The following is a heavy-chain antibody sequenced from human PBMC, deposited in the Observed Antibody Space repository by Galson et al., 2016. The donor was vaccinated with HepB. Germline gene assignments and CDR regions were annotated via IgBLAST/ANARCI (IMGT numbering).Heavy chain of an antibody. CDR3: ARDVPVNAAQIFDN. V-gene: IGHV1-18*01. D-gene: IGHD6-13*01. J-gene: IGHJ4*02. CDR1: GYIFTNYG. Sequence: SGYIFTNYGIRWVRQAPGQGLEWMGWISVYNGDTDYAQKFRGRVTMTTDTSTSTAYMELRSLRYGNTAIYYCARDVPVNAAQIFDNWGQGTVVSVSS. CDR2: ISVYNGDT.